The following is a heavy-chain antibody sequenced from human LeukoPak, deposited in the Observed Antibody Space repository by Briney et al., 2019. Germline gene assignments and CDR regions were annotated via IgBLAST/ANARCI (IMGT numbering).Heavy chain of an antibody. CDR2: LFPDGST. J-gene: IGHJ4*02. CDR3: ARDLTKRFGFDY. V-gene: IGHV4-59*01. Sequence: SETLSLTCTVSGVSISSYYWSWIRQPPGKGLEWIGYLFPDGSTNYNPTLKSRMTISLDTSKNQLSLKLTSVTAADTAVYFCARDLTKRFGFDYWGQGALVTVSS. D-gene: IGHD3-3*01. CDR1: GVSISSYY.